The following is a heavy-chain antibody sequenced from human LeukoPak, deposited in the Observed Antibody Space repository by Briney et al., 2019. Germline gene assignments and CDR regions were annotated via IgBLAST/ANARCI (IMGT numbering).Heavy chain of an antibody. V-gene: IGHV3-33*06. Sequence: GGSLRPSCAASGFTFSSYGMHWVRQAPGKGLEWVAVIWYDGSNKYYADSVKGRFTISRDNSKNTLYVQMNSLRAEDTAVYFCAKRGYTGSAIYYYYYMDVWGKGTTVTVSS. CDR3: AKRGYTGSAIYYYYYMDV. CDR1: GFTFSSYG. CDR2: IWYDGSNK. J-gene: IGHJ6*03. D-gene: IGHD5-12*01.